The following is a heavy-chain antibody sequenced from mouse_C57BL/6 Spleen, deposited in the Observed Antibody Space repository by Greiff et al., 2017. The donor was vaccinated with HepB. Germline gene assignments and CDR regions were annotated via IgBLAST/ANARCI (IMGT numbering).Heavy chain of an antibody. J-gene: IGHJ2*01. CDR1: GFTFSSYA. Sequence: EVQLVESGGGLVKPGGSLKLSCAASGFTFSSYAMSWVRQTPEKRLEWVATISDGGSYTYYPDNVKGRFTISRDNAKNNLYLQMSHLKSEDTAMYYCARDLTWGYWGQGTTLTVSS. V-gene: IGHV5-4*01. CDR2: ISDGGSYT. CDR3: ARDLTWGY.